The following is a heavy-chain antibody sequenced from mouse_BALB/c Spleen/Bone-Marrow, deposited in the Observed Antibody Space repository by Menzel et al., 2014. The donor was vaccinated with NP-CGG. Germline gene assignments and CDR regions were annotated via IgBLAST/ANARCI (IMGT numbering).Heavy chain of an antibody. D-gene: IGHD2-4*01. CDR2: IWADGST. CDR3: ARDRGDYVFAY. Sequence: VQLQESGPGLVAPSRSLSITCTVSGFSLTSYGVHWVRQPPGKGLEWLGVIWADGSTNYNSALMSRLSISKDNSKSQVFLKMNSLQTDDTAMYYCARDRGDYVFAYWGQGTLVTVSA. V-gene: IGHV2-9*02. J-gene: IGHJ3*01. CDR1: GFSLTSYG.